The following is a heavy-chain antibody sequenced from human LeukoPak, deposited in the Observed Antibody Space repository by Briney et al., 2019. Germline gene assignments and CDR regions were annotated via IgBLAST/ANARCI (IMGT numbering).Heavy chain of an antibody. CDR2: ISWNSGSI. D-gene: IGHD2-15*01. CDR3: AKDMASTGCSGGSCYRHYFDY. V-gene: IGHV3-9*01. J-gene: IGHJ4*02. Sequence: GRSLRLSCAASGFTFSGSAMHWVRQAPGKGLEWVSGISWNSGSIGYADSVKGRFTISRDNAKNSLYLQMNSLRTEDTALYYCAKDMASTGCSGGSCYRHYFDYWGQGTLVTVSS. CDR1: GFTFSGSA.